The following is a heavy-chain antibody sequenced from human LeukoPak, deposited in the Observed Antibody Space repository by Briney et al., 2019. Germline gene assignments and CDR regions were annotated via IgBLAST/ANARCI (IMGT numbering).Heavy chain of an antibody. Sequence: GASVKVSCKASGYTFTSYDINWVRQATGQGLEWMGWMNPDSGNTGYAQKFQGRVTMTRNTSISTAYMELSSLRSEDTAVYYCARVGGDTVTNRYWGQGTLVTVSS. CDR1: GYTFTSYD. D-gene: IGHD4-17*01. J-gene: IGHJ4*02. CDR3: ARVGGDTVTNRY. V-gene: IGHV1-8*01. CDR2: MNPDSGNT.